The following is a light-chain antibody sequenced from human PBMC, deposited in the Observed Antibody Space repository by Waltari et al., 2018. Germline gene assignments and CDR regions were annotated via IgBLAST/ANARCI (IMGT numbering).Light chain of an antibody. V-gene: IGKV1-39*01. J-gene: IGKJ1*01. CDR1: QNIGSF. CDR2: AAS. Sequence: IQMTQSPPSLSASVGDRVTITCRAGQNIGSFLNWYQQRPVKAPNLLIFAASSLQSGVPSRFSGGGSGTDFTLTISSLQPEDFATYYCQQSYSTSWTFGQGTKVEIK. CDR3: QQSYSTSWT.